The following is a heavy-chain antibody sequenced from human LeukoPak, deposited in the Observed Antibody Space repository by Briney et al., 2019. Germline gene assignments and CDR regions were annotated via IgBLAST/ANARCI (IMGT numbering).Heavy chain of an antibody. J-gene: IGHJ6*03. D-gene: IGHD2-2*01. CDR3: AVEEDIVVVPAASQTYMDV. Sequence: GGSLRLSCAASGFTFSSYSMNWVRQAPGKGLEWVSSISSSSSYIYYADSVKGRFTISRDNAKNSLYLQMNSLRAEDTAVYYCAVEEDIVVVPAASQTYMDVWGKGTTVTVSS. CDR2: ISSSSSYI. CDR1: GFTFSSYS. V-gene: IGHV3-21*01.